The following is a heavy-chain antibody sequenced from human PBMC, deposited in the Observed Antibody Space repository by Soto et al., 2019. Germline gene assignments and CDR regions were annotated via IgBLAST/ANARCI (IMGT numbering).Heavy chain of an antibody. D-gene: IGHD6-19*01. V-gene: IGHV3-23*01. CDR1: GFTFSSSA. J-gene: IGHJ5*02. CDR2: IRGTDGNT. Sequence: EVQLLESGGGLVQPGGSLRLSCAASGFTFSSSAMSWVRQAPGKGLEWVSAIRGTDGNTHYAESVKGRLTISRDNSKNSLYMQMNFLRATDTAVYYCAICTVDTIGNSGSWDWVAPWSQGTVVIVSS. CDR3: AICTVDTIGNSGSWDWVAP.